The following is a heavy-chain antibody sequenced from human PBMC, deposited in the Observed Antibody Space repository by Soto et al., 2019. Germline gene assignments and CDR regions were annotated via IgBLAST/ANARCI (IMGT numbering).Heavy chain of an antibody. Sequence: PSETLSLPCTVSAVSVSSGKSYWSWIRQTPAKGQEWIGFIFYSGSTSSNPSLKSQVTISVDSATPHFSLKLTSVTAAAPAVYYGAIRGQRGFFDYWGQGTRVTVSS. CDR3: AIRGQRGFFDY. CDR1: AVSVSSGKSY. CDR2: IFYSGST. J-gene: IGHJ4*02. V-gene: IGHV4-61*01. D-gene: IGHD3-3*01.